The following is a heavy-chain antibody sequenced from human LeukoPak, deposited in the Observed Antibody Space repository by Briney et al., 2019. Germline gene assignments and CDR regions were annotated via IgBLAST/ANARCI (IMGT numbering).Heavy chain of an antibody. CDR1: GYIFTDYY. CDR3: AKSIGGAFDY. J-gene: IGHJ4*02. CDR2: ISPNGGGT. D-gene: IGHD3-16*01. V-gene: IGHV1-2*02. Sequence: PGASVKVSCKASGYIFTDYYMHWVRQAPGQGLEWIGWISPNGGGTKYSQKFQGRVTMTRDASVTTAYMELSGLTSDDTAVYYCAKSIGGAFDYWGQGTLVIVS.